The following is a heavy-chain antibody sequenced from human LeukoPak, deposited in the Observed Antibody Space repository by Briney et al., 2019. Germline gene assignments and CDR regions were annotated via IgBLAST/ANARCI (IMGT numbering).Heavy chain of an antibody. V-gene: IGHV3-30*03. J-gene: IGHJ4*02. CDR1: GFTFSSYG. Sequence: GGSLRLSCAASGFTFSSYGMHWVRQAPGKGLEWVAVISYDGSNKYYADSVKGRFTISRDNSKNTLYLQMYSLRAEDTAVYYCARDGIVVVPAAILDYWGQGTLVTVSS. CDR2: ISYDGSNK. CDR3: ARDGIVVVPAAILDY. D-gene: IGHD2-2*01.